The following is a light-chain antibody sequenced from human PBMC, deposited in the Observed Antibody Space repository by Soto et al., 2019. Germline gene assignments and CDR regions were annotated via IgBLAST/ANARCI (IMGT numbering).Light chain of an antibody. V-gene: IGKV3-20*01. CDR2: GAS. Sequence: EIVLTQSPGTLSLSPGERATLSCRASQSVSSSYLAWYQQKPGQAPRLLLYGASSSAPGIPDRFSGSGSGTGVHSNISRLEDEDFSVYCCKQYGSALFFGKGTRLEIK. CDR3: KQYGSALF. CDR1: QSVSSSY. J-gene: IGKJ5*01.